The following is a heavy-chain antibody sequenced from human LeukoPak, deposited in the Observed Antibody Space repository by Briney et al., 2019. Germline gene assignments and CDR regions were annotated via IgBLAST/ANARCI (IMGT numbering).Heavy chain of an antibody. CDR1: GGSISSSSYY. V-gene: IGHV4-39*01. Sequence: SETLSLTCTVSGGSISSSSYYWGWIRQPPGKGLEWVGGIYYSGSTYYNPSLKSRVTISVDTSKNQFSLKLSSVTAADTAVYYCASVGDCSGGSCVIDYWGQGTLVTVSS. D-gene: IGHD2-15*01. J-gene: IGHJ4*02. CDR3: ASVGDCSGGSCVIDY. CDR2: IYYSGST.